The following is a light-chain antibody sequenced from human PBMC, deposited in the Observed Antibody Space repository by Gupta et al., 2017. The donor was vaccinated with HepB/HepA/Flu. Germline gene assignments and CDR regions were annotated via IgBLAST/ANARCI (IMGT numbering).Light chain of an antibody. CDR3: QQTYRFPFT. J-gene: IGKJ3*01. Sequence: DIQMTPSPSSVSASVGDRVTITCRASQSINVWLAWYQQKPGNGPKVLIYSASTLQSGVPSRFSGGGSGTDFTLTISSLQPEDFATYYCQQTYRFPFTFGPGTKVDIK. CDR2: SAS. CDR1: QSINVW. V-gene: IGKV1D-12*01.